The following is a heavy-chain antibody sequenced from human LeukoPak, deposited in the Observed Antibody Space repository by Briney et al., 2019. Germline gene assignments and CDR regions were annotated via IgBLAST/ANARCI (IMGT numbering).Heavy chain of an antibody. J-gene: IGHJ5*02. D-gene: IGHD4-11*01. CDR2: IIPIFGTA. Sequence: SVKVSCKASGGTFSSYAISWVRQAPGQGLEWMGGIIPIFGTANYAQKFQGRVTITTDESTSTAYMELSSLRSEDTAVYYCARSGVGDYSNAFDPWGQGNLVTVSS. CDR1: GGTFSSYA. CDR3: ARSGVGDYSNAFDP. V-gene: IGHV1-69*05.